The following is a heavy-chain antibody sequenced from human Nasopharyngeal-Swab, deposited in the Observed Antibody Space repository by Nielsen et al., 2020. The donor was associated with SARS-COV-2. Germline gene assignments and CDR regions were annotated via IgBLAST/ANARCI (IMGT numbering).Heavy chain of an antibody. Sequence: GESLKISCAASGFTFSSYGMHWVRQAPGKGLEWVAVISYDGSNKYYADSVKGRFTISRDNSKNTLYLQMNSLRAEDTAVYYCARASGSYPQGYWGQGTLVTVSS. CDR1: GFTFSSYG. D-gene: IGHD1-26*01. J-gene: IGHJ4*02. CDR2: ISYDGSNK. V-gene: IGHV3-30*19. CDR3: ARASGSYPQGY.